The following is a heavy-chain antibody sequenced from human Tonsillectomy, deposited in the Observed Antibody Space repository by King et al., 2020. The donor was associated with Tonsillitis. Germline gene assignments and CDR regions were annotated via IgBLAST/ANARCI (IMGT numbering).Heavy chain of an antibody. D-gene: IGHD3-22*01. Sequence: VQLVESGGGLIQPGGSLRLSCEASGFSVDSHYMSWVRQAPGKGLELVSVIYSGSNTYSADSVKGRFIISTDNSENTLFLQMNSLRAEDTAVYYCAREAYYDSSGYVLVRGGYFDLWGRGTLVTVST. V-gene: IGHV3-53*01. CDR3: AREAYYDSSGYVLVRGGYFDL. J-gene: IGHJ2*01. CDR2: IYSGSNT. CDR1: GFSVDSHY.